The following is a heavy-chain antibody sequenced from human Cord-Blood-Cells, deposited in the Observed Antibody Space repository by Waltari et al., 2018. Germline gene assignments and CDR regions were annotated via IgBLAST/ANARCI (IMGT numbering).Heavy chain of an antibody. CDR3: AVSIVVVIDVAEFDY. CDR1: GGSISSSSYY. CDR2: IYYSGST. Sequence: QLQLQESGPGLVKPSETLSLTCTVSGGSISSSSYYWGWIRQPPGKGLEWIGSIYYSGSTYDNPSLKSRVTISVDTSKNQFSLKLSSVTAADTAVYYCAVSIVVVIDVAEFDYWGQGTLVTVSS. D-gene: IGHD2-21*01. J-gene: IGHJ4*02. V-gene: IGHV4-39*01.